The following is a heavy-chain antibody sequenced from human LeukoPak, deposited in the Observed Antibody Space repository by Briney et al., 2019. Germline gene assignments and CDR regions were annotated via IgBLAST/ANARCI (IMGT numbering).Heavy chain of an antibody. CDR2: INHSGST. CDR1: GGSFSGYC. CDR3: ARVGHSAAAGTYDY. D-gene: IGHD6-13*01. Sequence: SETLSLTCAVYGGSFSGYCGSWIRQPPGKGLEWIGEINHSGSTNYNPSLKSRVTISVDTSKNQFSLKLSSVTAADTAVYYCARVGHSAAAGTYDYWGQGTLVTVSS. V-gene: IGHV4-34*01. J-gene: IGHJ4*02.